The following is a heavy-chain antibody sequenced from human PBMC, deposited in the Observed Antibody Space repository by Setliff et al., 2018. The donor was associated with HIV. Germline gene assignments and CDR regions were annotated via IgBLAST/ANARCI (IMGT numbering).Heavy chain of an antibody. CDR1: GYTFTSYG. Sequence: ASVKVSCKASGYTFTSYGISWVRQAPGQGLEWMGWISAYNGNTKSAQKVQGSVTMTTDTSTSTAYMELMSLVCDDTAVYYCAIASWEWDPSAEYFQHWGQGTLVTVSS. J-gene: IGHJ1*01. CDR2: ISAYNGNT. D-gene: IGHD1-26*01. V-gene: IGHV1-18*04. CDR3: AIASWEWDPSAEYFQH.